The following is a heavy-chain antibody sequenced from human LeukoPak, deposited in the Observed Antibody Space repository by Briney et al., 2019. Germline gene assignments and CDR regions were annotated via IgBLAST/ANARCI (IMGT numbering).Heavy chain of an antibody. D-gene: IGHD5-18*01. Sequence: PSETLSLTCTVSGGSISSSSHYWGWIRQPPGKGLEWIGSIYYSGSTYYNPSLKSRVTISVDTSKNQFSLKLSSVTAADTAVYYCAKSSYSIFDYWGQGTLVTVSS. CDR3: AKSSYSIFDY. CDR1: GGSISSSSHY. CDR2: IYYSGST. J-gene: IGHJ4*02. V-gene: IGHV4-39*07.